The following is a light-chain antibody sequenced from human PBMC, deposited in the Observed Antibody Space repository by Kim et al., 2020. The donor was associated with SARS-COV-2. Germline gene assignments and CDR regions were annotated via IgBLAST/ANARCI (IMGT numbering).Light chain of an antibody. J-gene: IGKJ1*01. Sequence: ASTRDKVTVTCRASQGITSYLALYQPQPGKAPKLLMYDASTLQSGVPSRFSGSGTGTEFTLTIGCLQSEDSETYYCQHDYSYPRTLGQGT. V-gene: IGKV1-8*01. CDR2: DAS. CDR1: QGITSY. CDR3: QHDYSYPRT.